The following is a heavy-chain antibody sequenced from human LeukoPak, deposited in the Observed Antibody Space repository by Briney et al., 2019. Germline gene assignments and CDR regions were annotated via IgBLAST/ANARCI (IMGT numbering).Heavy chain of an antibody. CDR3: AREEGTVVTYPDY. D-gene: IGHD4-23*01. CDR2: IYYSGST. J-gene: IGHJ4*02. V-gene: IGHV4-39*07. CDR1: GGSISSSSYY. Sequence: SETLSLTCTVSGGSISSSSYYWGWLRQPPGKGLEWIGSIYYSGSTYYNPSLKSRVTISVDTSKNQFSLKLSSVTAADTAVYYCAREEGTVVTYPDYWGQGTLVTVSS.